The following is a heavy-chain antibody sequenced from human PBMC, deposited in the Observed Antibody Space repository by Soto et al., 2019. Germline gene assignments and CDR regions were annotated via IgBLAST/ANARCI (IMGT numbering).Heavy chain of an antibody. CDR2: IYYSGST. CDR3: ARQHGRTLDY. CDR1: GASISSDY. D-gene: IGHD1-1*01. V-gene: IGHV4-59*08. J-gene: IGHJ4*02. Sequence: QVQLQESGPGLVKPSETLSLTCTVSGASISSDYWSWIRQPPGQGLEWLGYIYYSGSTNYNPSPSSRVNKPVDTAKNHFSRKLSAVTAADTAVYYCARQHGRTLDYWGQGTLVTVSA.